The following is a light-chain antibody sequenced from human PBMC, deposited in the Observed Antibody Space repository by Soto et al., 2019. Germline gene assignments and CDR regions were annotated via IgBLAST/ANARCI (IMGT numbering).Light chain of an antibody. CDR3: QQYNSFPWM. V-gene: IGKV1-5*03. CDR2: KAS. J-gene: IGKJ1*01. Sequence: DIQMTQSPSTLSASVGDRVTITCRASQSISSWLAWYQQKPGKAPKLLIYKASNLESGVPSRFSGSGSETEFTLTISSLQPDDFATYYCQQYNSFPWMFGQGTKVEIK. CDR1: QSISSW.